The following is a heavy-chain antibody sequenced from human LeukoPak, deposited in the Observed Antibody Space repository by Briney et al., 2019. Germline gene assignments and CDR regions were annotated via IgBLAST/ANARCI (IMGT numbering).Heavy chain of an antibody. D-gene: IGHD1-26*01. CDR3: AKSLESYHPPGLDY. J-gene: IGHJ4*02. Sequence: GGSLRLSCAASGFTFDDYTMHWVRQAPGKGLEWVSLISWDGGSTYYADSVKGRFTISRDNSRNSLYLQMNSLRTEDTALYYCAKSLESYHPPGLDYWGQGTLVTVSS. CDR2: ISWDGGST. V-gene: IGHV3-43*01. CDR1: GFTFDDYT.